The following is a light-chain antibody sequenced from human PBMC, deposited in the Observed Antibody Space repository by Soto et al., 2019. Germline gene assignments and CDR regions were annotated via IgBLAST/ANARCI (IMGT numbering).Light chain of an antibody. CDR1: QSVSSY. Sequence: EIVLTQSPATLSLSPGERATLSCRASQSVSSYLAWYQQKPGQAPRLLIYDASNRATGIPARFSGSGSGTDFTLTISSLEPYFLTIYHRPRPRNWPQTSGQRTRLKSK. CDR2: DAS. V-gene: IGKV3-11*01. CDR3: PRPRNWPQT. J-gene: IGKJ5*01.